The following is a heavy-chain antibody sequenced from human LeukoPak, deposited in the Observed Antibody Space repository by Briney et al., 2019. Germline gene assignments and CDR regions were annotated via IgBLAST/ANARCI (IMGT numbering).Heavy chain of an antibody. Sequence: SETLSLTCTVPGGSISSSSYYWGWIRQPPGKGLEWIGSIYYSGSTYYNPSLKSRVTISVDTSKNQFSLKLSSVTAADTAVYYCARDRSWYYYYWGQGTLVTVSS. V-gene: IGHV4-39*07. CDR1: GGSISSSSYY. CDR3: ARDRSWYYYY. D-gene: IGHD6-13*01. CDR2: IYYSGST. J-gene: IGHJ4*02.